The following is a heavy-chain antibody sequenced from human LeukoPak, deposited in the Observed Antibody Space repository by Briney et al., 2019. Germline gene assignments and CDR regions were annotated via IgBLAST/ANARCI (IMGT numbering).Heavy chain of an antibody. D-gene: IGHD2/OR15-2a*01. CDR2: MYYSGST. V-gene: IGHV4-39*07. CDR3: AGGGKVYSTTSGVFDY. J-gene: IGHJ4*02. CDR1: GGSISSSSYY. Sequence: SETLSLTCTVSGGSISSSSYYWGWIRQPPGKGLEWIGSMYYSGSTYYNPSLKSRVTISVDTSKNQFSLKLSSVTAADTAVYYCAGGGKVYSTTSGVFDYWGQGTLVTVSS.